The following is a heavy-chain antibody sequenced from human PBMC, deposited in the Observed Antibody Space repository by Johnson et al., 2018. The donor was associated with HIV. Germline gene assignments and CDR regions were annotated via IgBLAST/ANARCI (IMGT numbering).Heavy chain of an antibody. D-gene: IGHD6-13*01. J-gene: IGHJ3*02. Sequence: VQLVESGGGVVQPGRSLRLSCAASGFTLSSYAMHWVRQAPGKGLEWVANIKQDGREKNYVDSVKGRFTITRDNGKNSLYLQMNSLKTEDTAVYYCTTAAAAPYAFDIWGQGTMVTVSS. CDR1: GFTLSSYA. CDR3: TTAAAAPYAFDI. V-gene: IGHV3-7*03. CDR2: IKQDGREK.